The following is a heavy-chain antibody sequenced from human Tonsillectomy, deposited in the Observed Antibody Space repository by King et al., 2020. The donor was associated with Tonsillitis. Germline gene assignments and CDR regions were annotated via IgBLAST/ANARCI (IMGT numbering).Heavy chain of an antibody. CDR1: GGSFSGYY. CDR2: INHSGST. CDR3: AAGSDYYGLRGWFDP. J-gene: IGHJ5*02. V-gene: IGHV4-34*01. D-gene: IGHD3-10*01. Sequence: VQLQQWGAGLLKPSETLSLTCAVYGGSFSGYYWSWIRQPPGKGLEWIGEINHSGSTNYNPSLKSRVTISVDTSKNQFSLKLSSVTAADTAVYYCAAGSDYYGLRGWFDPWGQGTLVTVSS.